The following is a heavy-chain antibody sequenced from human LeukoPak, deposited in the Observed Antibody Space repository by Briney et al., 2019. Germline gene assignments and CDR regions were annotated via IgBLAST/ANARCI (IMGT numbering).Heavy chain of an antibody. J-gene: IGHJ6*02. V-gene: IGHV1-8*01. CDR3: ARDQPRWKGDYYYGLDV. CDR1: GYTFTSYD. Sequence: GASVKVSCKASGYTFTSYDINWVRQATGHGLEWMGWMNPNSGNTGYAQKFQGRVTMTRNTSKNTAYMELRSLTSDDTAVYYCARDQPRWKGDYYYGLDVWGQGTTVTVS. D-gene: IGHD2-2*01. CDR2: MNPNSGNT.